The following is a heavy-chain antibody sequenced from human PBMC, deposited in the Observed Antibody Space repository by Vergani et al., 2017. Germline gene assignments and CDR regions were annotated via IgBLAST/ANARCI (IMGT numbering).Heavy chain of an antibody. D-gene: IGHD3-9*01. CDR2: IYSTGST. CDR1: GFSIDNGYY. CDR3: ARVMYRDEASTGYRFEGMDI. Sequence: QVQLQESGPGLVKPSETLSLTCAVSGFSIDNGYYWSWIRQSPGKGLEWIGYIYSTGSTNYNPSLNSRVTMSVDTSKNQFSLKLRSVTAADTAVYFCARVMYRDEASTGYRFEGMDILGQGTTVTISS. J-gene: IGHJ6*02. V-gene: IGHV4-59*13.